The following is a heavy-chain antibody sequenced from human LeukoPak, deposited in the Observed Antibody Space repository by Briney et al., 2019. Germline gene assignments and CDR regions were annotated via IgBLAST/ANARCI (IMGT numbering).Heavy chain of an antibody. D-gene: IGHD6-19*01. CDR1: GFSFITYS. CDR3: AKDRSGWLDY. CDR2: ISSTSDYI. Sequence: GGSLRLSCAASGFSFITYSMNWVRQAPGKGLEWVSSISSTSDYIYYADSVKGRFTISRDNSKNTLYLQMNSLRAEDTAVYYCAKDRSGWLDYWGQGTLVTVSS. V-gene: IGHV3-21*01. J-gene: IGHJ4*02.